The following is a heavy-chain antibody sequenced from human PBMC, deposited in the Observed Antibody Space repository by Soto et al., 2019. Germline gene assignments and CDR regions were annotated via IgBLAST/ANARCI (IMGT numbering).Heavy chain of an antibody. CDR1: GFTFSSYG. CDR3: AKDQRHITMVRGVIDYYYMDV. V-gene: IGHV3-30*18. Sequence: GGSLRLSCAASGFTFSSYGMHWVRQAPGKGLEWVAVISYDGSNKYYADSVKGRFTISRDNSKNTLYLQMNSLRAEDTAVYYCAKDQRHITMVRGVIDYYYMDVWGKGTTVTVSS. CDR2: ISYDGSNK. D-gene: IGHD3-10*01. J-gene: IGHJ6*03.